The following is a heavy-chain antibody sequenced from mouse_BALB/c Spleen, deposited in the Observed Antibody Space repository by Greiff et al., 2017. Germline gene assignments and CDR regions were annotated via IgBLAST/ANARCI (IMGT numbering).Heavy chain of an antibody. V-gene: IGHV2-9*02. CDR2: IWASGST. J-gene: IGHJ1*01. CDR3: ARDYYGSSYGYFDV. D-gene: IGHD1-1*01. Sequence: VQLKESGPGLVAPSQSLSITCTVSGFSLTSYGVHWVRQPPGKGLEWLGVIWASGSTNYNSALMSRLSISKDNSKSQVFLKMNSLQTDDTAMYYCARDYYGSSYGYFDVWGAGTTVTVSS. CDR1: GFSLTSYG.